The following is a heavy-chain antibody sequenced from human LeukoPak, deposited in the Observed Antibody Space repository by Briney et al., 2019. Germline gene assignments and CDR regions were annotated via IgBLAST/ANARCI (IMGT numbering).Heavy chain of an antibody. CDR1: GGSISGSY. CDR3: ARGIESYGDYGY. J-gene: IGHJ4*02. D-gene: IGHD4-17*01. CDR2: MYNSGST. Sequence: PSETLSLTCTVSGGSISGSYWSWIRQPPGKGLEWLAYMYNSGSTNYNPSLKSRVTISIDTSKNQFSLKLSSLTAADTAIYYCARGIESYGDYGYWGQGILVTVSS. V-gene: IGHV4-59*01.